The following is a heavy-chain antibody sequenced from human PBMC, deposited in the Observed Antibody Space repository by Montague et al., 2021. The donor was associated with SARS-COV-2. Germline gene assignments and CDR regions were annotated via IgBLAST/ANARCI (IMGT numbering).Heavy chain of an antibody. D-gene: IGHD3-10*01. J-gene: IGHJ6*02. CDR2: IHTSGST. V-gene: IGHV4-4*07. CDR1: GGSISSYN. CDR3: AREAWFGDKTSASEYYGMDV. Sequence: SETLSLTCTVSGGSISSYNWSWIRQPDGKGLEWIGRIHTSGSTNYNPSLKSRVTMSVDTSKNQFSLKLSSVTAADTAVYYCAREAWFGDKTSASEYYGMDVWGQGTTVTVSS.